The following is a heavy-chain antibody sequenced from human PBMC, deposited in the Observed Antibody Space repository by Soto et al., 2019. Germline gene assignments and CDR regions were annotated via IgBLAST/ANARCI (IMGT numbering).Heavy chain of an antibody. D-gene: IGHD5-18*01. CDR3: ARHALYTAKDSDYYYYGMDV. CDR2: IDPSDSYT. J-gene: IGHJ6*02. CDR1: GYSFTSYW. V-gene: IGHV5-10-1*01. Sequence: GESLKISCKVSGYSFTSYWISWVRQMPGKGLEWMGRIDPSDSYTNYSPSFQGHVTISADKSISTAYLQWSSLKASDTAMYYCARHALYTAKDSDYYYYGMDVWGQGTTVTVSS.